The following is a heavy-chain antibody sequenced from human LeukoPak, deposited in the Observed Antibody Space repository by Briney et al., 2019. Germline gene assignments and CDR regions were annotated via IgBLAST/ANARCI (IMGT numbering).Heavy chain of an antibody. V-gene: IGHV4-61*02. J-gene: IGHJ4*02. CDR2: IYTSGST. CDR1: GGSISSGGYY. Sequence: SQTLSLTCTVSGGSISSGGYYWSWIRQPAGKGLEWIGRIYTSGSTNYNPSLKSRVTMSVDTSKNQFSLKLSSVTAADTAVYYCARTGMAARPYYFDYWGQGTLVTVSS. D-gene: IGHD6-6*01. CDR3: ARTGMAARPYYFDY.